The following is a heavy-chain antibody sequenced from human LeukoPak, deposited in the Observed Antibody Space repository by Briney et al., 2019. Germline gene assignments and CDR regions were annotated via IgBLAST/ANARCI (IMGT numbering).Heavy chain of an antibody. V-gene: IGHV1-2*02. J-gene: IGHJ4*02. CDR3: AREVSGRDGTTFSFDY. D-gene: IGHD5-24*01. Sequence: ASVKVSCKASGYTFTGYYMHWVRQAPGQGLEWMGWINPNSGGTNCAQKFQGRVTMTRDTSISTAYMELSRLRSDDTAVYYCAREVSGRDGTTFSFDYWGQGTLVTVSS. CDR2: INPNSGGT. CDR1: GYTFTGYY.